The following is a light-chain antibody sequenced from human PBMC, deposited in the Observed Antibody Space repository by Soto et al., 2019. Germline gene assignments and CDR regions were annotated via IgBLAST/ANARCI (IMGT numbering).Light chain of an antibody. J-gene: IGLJ1*01. CDR1: SSDVSGYNY. Sequence: QSVLTQPASVSGSPGQSITISCTGTSSDVSGYNYVSWYQLHPGKAPKLMIHEVSERPSGVSNRFSGSKSGNTASLTISWLQAEDEADYYCASYASDVTYVFGSGTKVTV. CDR3: ASYASDVTYV. CDR2: EVS. V-gene: IGLV2-14*01.